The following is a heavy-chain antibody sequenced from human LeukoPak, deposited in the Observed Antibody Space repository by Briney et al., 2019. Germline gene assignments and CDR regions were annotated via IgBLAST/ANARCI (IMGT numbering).Heavy chain of an antibody. CDR2: FDPEDGET. V-gene: IGHV1-24*01. CDR3: ASSSEGSGYYGFDY. CDR1: GYTLTELS. Sequence: GASVKVSCKVSGYTLTELSVHWVRQAPGNGLEWMGGFDPEDGETIYAQKFQGRVTMTEDTSTDTAYMELSSLRSEDTAVYYCASSSEGSGYYGFDYWGQGTLVTVSS. J-gene: IGHJ4*02. D-gene: IGHD3-3*01.